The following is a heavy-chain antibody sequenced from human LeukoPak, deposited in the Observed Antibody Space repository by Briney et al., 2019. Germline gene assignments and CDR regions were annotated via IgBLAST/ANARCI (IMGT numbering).Heavy chain of an antibody. Sequence: SQTLSLTCTVSGGSISSGGYYWSWIRQHPGKGLEWIGYIYYSGSTYYNPSLKSRVTISVDTSKNQFSLKLSSVTAADTAVYYCARGSHDYGDYGWFDPWGQGTLVTVSS. V-gene: IGHV4-31*03. CDR1: GGSISSGGYY. J-gene: IGHJ5*02. D-gene: IGHD4-17*01. CDR3: ARGSHDYGDYGWFDP. CDR2: IYYSGST.